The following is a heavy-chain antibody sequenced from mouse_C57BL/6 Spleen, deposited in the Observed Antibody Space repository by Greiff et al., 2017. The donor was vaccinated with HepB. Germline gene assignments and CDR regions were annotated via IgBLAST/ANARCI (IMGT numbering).Heavy chain of an antibody. CDR2: IYPGGGYT. V-gene: IGHV1-63*01. CDR1: GYTFTNYW. CDR3: ARGGPPGNLDY. Sequence: QVHVKQSGAELVRPGTSVKMSCKASGYTFTNYWIGWAKQRPGHGLEWIGDIYPGGGYTNYNEKSKGKATLTADKSSSTAYMQFSSLTSEDSAIYYCARGGPPGNLDYWGQGTTLTVSS. D-gene: IGHD2-1*01. J-gene: IGHJ2*01.